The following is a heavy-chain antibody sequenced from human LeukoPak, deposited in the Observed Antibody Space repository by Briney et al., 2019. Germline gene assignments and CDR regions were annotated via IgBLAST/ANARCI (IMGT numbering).Heavy chain of an antibody. J-gene: IGHJ4*02. CDR3: ARVFYGYSYGYYFDY. CDR2: IIPIFGTA. CDR1: GGTFSSYA. Sequence: SVKVSCKASGGTFSSYAISWVRQAPGQGLEWMGGIIPIFGTANYAQKFQGRVTITADESTSTAYMELSSLRSEDTAVYYCARVFYGYSYGYYFDYWGQGTPVTVSS. D-gene: IGHD5-18*01. V-gene: IGHV1-69*13.